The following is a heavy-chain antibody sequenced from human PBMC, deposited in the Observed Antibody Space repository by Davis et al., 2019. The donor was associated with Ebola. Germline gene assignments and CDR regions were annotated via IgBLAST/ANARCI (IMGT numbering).Heavy chain of an antibody. D-gene: IGHD5-24*01. CDR3: ARAERWLQLRAIDY. CDR1: GFTFSSYA. CDR2: ISYDGSNK. Sequence: GESLKISCAASGFTFSSYAMHWVRQAPGKGLEWVAVISYDGSNKYYADSVKGRFTISRDNSKNTLYLQMNSLRAEDTAVYYCARAERWLQLRAIDYWGQGTLVTVSS. V-gene: IGHV3-30-3*01. J-gene: IGHJ4*02.